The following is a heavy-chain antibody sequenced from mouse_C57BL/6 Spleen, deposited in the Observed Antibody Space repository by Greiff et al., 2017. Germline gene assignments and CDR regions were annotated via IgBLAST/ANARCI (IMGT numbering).Heavy chain of an antibody. Sequence: EVQVVESGGGLVKPGGSLKLSCAASGFTFSSYAMSWVRQTPEKRLEWVATISDGGSYTYYPDNVKGRFTISRDNAKNNLYLQMSHLKSEDTAMYYCAKRAGTTFAYWGQGTLVTVSA. CDR1: GFTFSSYA. J-gene: IGHJ3*01. V-gene: IGHV5-4*01. CDR3: AKRAGTTFAY. D-gene: IGHD3-3*01. CDR2: ISDGGSYT.